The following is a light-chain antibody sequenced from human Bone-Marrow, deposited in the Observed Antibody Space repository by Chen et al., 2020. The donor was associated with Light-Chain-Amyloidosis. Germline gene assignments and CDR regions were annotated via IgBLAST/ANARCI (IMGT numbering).Light chain of an antibody. CDR1: SSDVGGYDY. Sequence: QSALTQPASVSGSPGQSITISCTGSSSDVGGYDYVSWYQQHPGKAPQLIIYDVSNRPSGVSDRFSGSKSGYTASLTISVLQADDEADYYCTSYTSSRTRVFGTGTKVTVL. V-gene: IGLV2-14*01. CDR2: DVS. CDR3: TSYTSSRTRV. J-gene: IGLJ1*01.